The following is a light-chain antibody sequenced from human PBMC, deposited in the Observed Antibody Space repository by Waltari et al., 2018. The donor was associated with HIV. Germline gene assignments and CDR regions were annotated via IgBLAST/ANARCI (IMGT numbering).Light chain of an antibody. J-gene: IGLJ2*01. Sequence: QLVLTQSPSASASLGASVKLTCTLSSAHSTYAIAWHQQQPDQGPHYVMKLNSDGSHRKGDGIPDRFSGSASGAERYLPISNVQSEDEGIYYCQTWGAGTVVFGGGTKLSVL. V-gene: IGLV4-69*01. CDR1: SAHSTYA. CDR3: QTWGAGTVV. CDR2: LNSDGSH.